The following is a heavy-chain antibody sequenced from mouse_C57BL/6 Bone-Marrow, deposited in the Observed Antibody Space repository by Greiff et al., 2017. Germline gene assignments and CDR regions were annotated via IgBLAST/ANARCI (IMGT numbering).Heavy chain of an antibody. CDR3: ARCPGYYAMDY. Sequence: VQLQQSGAELVKPGASVKLSCTASGFNIKDYYMHWVKQRTEQGLEWIGRIDPEDGETKYAPNFQGKATITADTASNTAYLQLSSLTSEETAVYYCARCPGYYAMDYWGQGTSVTVSS. J-gene: IGHJ4*01. CDR2: IDPEDGET. V-gene: IGHV14-2*01. D-gene: IGHD6-1*01. CDR1: GFNIKDYY.